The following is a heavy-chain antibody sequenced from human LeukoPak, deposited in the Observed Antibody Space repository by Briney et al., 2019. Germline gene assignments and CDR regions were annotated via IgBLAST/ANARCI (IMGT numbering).Heavy chain of an antibody. D-gene: IGHD4-11*01. J-gene: IGHJ4*02. CDR2: IYYSGST. CDR1: GGSISSYY. V-gene: IGHV4-59*01. Sequence: SETLSLTCTVSGGSISSYYWSWIRQPPGKGLEWIGYIYYSGSTNYNPSLKSRVTISVDTSKNQFSLKLSSVTAADTAVYYCARIWYSNPTFDYWGQGTLVTVSS. CDR3: ARIWYSNPTFDY.